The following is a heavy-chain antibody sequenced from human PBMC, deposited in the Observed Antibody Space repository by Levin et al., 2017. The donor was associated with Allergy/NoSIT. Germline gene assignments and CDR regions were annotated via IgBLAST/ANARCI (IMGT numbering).Heavy chain of an antibody. CDR2: ISAYNGNT. D-gene: IGHD2-15*01. V-gene: IGHV1-18*01. CDR1: GYTFTSYG. J-gene: IGHJ4*02. CDR3: AREVYCSGGSCSDY. Sequence: GESLKISCKASGYTFTSYGISWVRQAPGQGLEWMGWISAYNGNTNYAQKLQGRVTMTTDTSTSTAYMELRSLRSDDTAVYYCAREVYCSGGSCSDYWGQGTLVTVSS.